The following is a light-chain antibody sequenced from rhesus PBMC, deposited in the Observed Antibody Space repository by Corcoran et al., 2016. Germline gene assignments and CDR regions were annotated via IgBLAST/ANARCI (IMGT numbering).Light chain of an antibody. J-gene: IGKJ4*01. V-gene: IGKV3-24*04. CDR1: QSVSSY. Sequence: EIVMTQSPATLALSPGERATLSCRASQSVSSYLAWYQQKPGQAPRLLIYGASSRATGIPDRVSGSGSGTEFTLTLISLEPKDVGVYFCLPSSNWPLTFGGGAKVEIK. CDR2: GAS. CDR3: LPSSNWPLT.